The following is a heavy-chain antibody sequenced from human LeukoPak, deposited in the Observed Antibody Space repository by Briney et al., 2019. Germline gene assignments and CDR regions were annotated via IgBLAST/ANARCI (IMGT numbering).Heavy chain of an antibody. Sequence: ASVKVSCKASGYTFTGYYMHWVRQAPGQGLEWMGWINPNSGGTNYAQKFQGWVTMTRDTSISTAYMEVSRLRSDDTAVYYCARERADFWSGYYKGDYFDYWGQGTLVTVSS. J-gene: IGHJ4*02. V-gene: IGHV1-2*04. CDR2: INPNSGGT. CDR3: ARERADFWSGYYKGDYFDY. D-gene: IGHD3-3*01. CDR1: GYTFTGYY.